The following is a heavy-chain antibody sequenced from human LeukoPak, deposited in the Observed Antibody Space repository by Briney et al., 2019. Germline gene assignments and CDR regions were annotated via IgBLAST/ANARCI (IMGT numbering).Heavy chain of an antibody. CDR2: IIPIFGTA. V-gene: IGHV1-69*05. J-gene: IGHJ4*02. Sequence: SVKVSCKASGGTFSSYAISWVRQAPGQGLEWMGGIIPIFGTANYAQKFQGRVTITTDESTSTAYMELSSLRSEDTAVYYRARGAQLDQPFDYWGQGTLVTVSS. CDR3: ARGAQLDQPFDY. D-gene: IGHD3-10*01. CDR1: GGTFSSYA.